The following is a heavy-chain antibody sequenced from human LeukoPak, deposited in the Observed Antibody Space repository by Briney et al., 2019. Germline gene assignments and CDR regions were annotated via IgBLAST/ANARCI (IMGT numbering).Heavy chain of an antibody. CDR1: GFTFSSYS. V-gene: IGHV3-21*01. CDR2: ISSSSSYI. Sequence: GGSLRLSCAASGFTFSSYSMNWVRQAPGKGLEWVSSISSSSSYIYYADSVKGRFTISRDNAKNSLYLQMNSLRAEDTAVYYCARDRRVSAVAGTDYWGRGTLVTVSS. D-gene: IGHD6-19*01. CDR3: ARDRRVSAVAGTDY. J-gene: IGHJ4*02.